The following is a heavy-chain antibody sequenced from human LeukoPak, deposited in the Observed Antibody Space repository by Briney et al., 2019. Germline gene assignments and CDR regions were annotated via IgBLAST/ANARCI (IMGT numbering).Heavy chain of an antibody. V-gene: IGHV1-69*13. CDR3: ARLSRGSSSRYGIDY. CDR1: GGTFSSYA. J-gene: IGHJ4*02. Sequence: SVKVSCKASGGTFSSYAISWVRQAPGQGLEWMGGIIPIFGTANYAQKFQGRVTITADESTSTAYMELSSLRSEDTAVYYCARLSRGSSSRYGIDYWGQGTLVTVSS. CDR2: IIPIFGTA. D-gene: IGHD6-13*01.